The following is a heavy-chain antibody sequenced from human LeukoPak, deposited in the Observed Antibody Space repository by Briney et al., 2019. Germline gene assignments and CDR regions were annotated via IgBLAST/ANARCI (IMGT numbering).Heavy chain of an antibody. J-gene: IGHJ4*02. D-gene: IGHD3-22*01. CDR3: AREEDSGRGPGYYYDSSGLSTPDY. CDR1: GFTFSSYS. Sequence: GGSLRLSCAASGFTFSSYSMNWVRQAPGKGLEWVSYISSSSSTIYYADSVKGRFTISRDNAKNSLYLQMNSLRAEDTAVYYCAREEDSGRGPGYYYDSSGLSTPDYWGQGTLVTVSS. CDR2: ISSSSSTI. V-gene: IGHV3-48*04.